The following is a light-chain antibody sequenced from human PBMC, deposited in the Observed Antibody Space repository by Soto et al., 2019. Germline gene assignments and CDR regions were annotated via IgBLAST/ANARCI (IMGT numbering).Light chain of an antibody. J-gene: IGKJ1*01. CDR1: QSISSW. CDR3: LQYYNFSWT. V-gene: IGKV1-12*01. Sequence: GDRVTITCRASQSISSWLAWYQQKPGKAPNLLIFAAFNLQSGVPSRFSGGGSGTHFTLTISSLQPDDFASYFCLQYYNFSWTFGQGTKGDIK. CDR2: AAF.